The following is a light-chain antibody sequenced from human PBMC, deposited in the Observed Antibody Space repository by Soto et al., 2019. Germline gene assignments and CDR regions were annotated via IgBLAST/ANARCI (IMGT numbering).Light chain of an antibody. Sequence: DIQMTQSPSSLSAYVGDRVTVTCRASQTIGSWLAWYQQKPGRAPKLLIYKASSLESGVPSRFSGSGSGTEFTLTISSLQPDDFATYYCQQYNSYRTFGQGTKVDIK. CDR3: QQYNSYRT. J-gene: IGKJ1*01. CDR2: KAS. CDR1: QTIGSW. V-gene: IGKV1-5*03.